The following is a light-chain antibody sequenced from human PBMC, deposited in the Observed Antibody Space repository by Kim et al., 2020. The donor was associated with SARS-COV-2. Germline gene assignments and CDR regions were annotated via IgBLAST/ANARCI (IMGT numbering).Light chain of an antibody. CDR3: QQHDKSPQT. CDR2: ETS. V-gene: IGKV3-20*01. J-gene: IGKJ1*01. Sequence: SPGESATLSCRASQRVRTSKLAWYQHRPGQAPRLLVYETSIRATGIPDRFSGSGSGTDFTLTISRLEPEDFAVYYCQQHDKSPQTFGRGTKVDIK. CDR1: QRVRTSK.